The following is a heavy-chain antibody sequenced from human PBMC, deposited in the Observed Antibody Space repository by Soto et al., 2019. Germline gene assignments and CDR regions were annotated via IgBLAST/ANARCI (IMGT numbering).Heavy chain of an antibody. V-gene: IGHV3-30-3*01. Sequence: RGSLRLSCAASGFTFSSYAMHWVRQAPGKGLEWVAVISYDGSNKYYADSVKGRFTISRDNSKNTLYLQMNSLRAEDTAVYYCARGRRGSKRITGNTDWWSYGMDVWGQGTRVIVSS. CDR2: ISYDGSNK. CDR1: GFTFSSYA. D-gene: IGHD1-7*01. J-gene: IGHJ6*02. CDR3: ARGRRGSKRITGNTDWWSYGMDV.